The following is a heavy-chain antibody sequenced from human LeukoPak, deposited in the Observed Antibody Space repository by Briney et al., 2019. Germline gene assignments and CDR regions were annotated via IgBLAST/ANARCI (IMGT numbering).Heavy chain of an antibody. CDR3: ARSEADGCTWSEAYYFDY. CDR2: IYYSGST. Sequence: SETLSLTCTVSGGSISSYYWSWIRQPPGKGLEWIGYIYYSGSTNYNPSLKSRVTISVDTSKNQFSLKLSSVTAADTAVYYCARSEADGCTWSEAYYFDYWGQGTLATVSS. CDR1: GGSISSYY. V-gene: IGHV4-59*01. J-gene: IGHJ4*02. D-gene: IGHD5-24*01.